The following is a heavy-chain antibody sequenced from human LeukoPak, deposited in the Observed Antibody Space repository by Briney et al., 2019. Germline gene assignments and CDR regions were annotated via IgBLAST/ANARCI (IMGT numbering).Heavy chain of an antibody. D-gene: IGHD2-15*01. CDR1: GFTFSSYW. V-gene: IGHV3-74*01. J-gene: IGHJ4*02. Sequence: GGSLRLSCAASGFTFSSYWMHWVRQAPGKGLVWVSRINSDGRSTNYADSVKGRFTISRDNAKNTLYLQMNSLRAEDTAVYYCARDPGWYRSGGSCYSFDYWGQGTLVTVSS. CDR3: ARDPGWYRSGGSCYSFDY. CDR2: INSDGRST.